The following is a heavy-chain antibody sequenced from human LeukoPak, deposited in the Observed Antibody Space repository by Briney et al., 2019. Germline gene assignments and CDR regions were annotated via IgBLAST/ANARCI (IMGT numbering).Heavy chain of an antibody. Sequence: GGSLRLSCAASGFTFSSYGMTWVRQAPGKGLEWVSYISSSSSTIYYADSVKGRFTISRDNAKNSLYLQLNSLRAEDTAVYYCATVTTWKGDDYWGQGTLVTVPS. CDR1: GFTFSSYG. J-gene: IGHJ4*02. CDR3: ATVTTWKGDDY. CDR2: ISSSSSTI. V-gene: IGHV3-48*01. D-gene: IGHD4-17*01.